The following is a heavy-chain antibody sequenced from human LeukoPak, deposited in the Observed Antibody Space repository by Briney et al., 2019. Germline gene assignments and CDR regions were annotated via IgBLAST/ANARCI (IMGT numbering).Heavy chain of an antibody. V-gene: IGHV1-8*02. Sequence: VASVKVSCKASGYTFTSYDINWVRQATGQGLEWMGWMNPNSGNTGYAQKFQGRVTITKNTSISTAYMELSSLRSEDTAVYYCARGTPSGSYYLFDYWGQGTLVTVSS. D-gene: IGHD3-10*01. CDR2: MNPNSGNT. CDR3: ARGTPSGSYYLFDY. J-gene: IGHJ4*02. CDR1: GYTFTSYD.